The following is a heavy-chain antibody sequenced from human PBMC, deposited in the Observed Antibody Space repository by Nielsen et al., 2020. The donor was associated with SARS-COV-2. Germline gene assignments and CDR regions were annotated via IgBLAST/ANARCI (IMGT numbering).Heavy chain of an antibody. J-gene: IGHJ4*02. D-gene: IGHD4-17*01. Sequence: SETVSLTCSVSGASIRSYYWSWIRQPPGKGLEWIGYIYHSGITKINPSLKSRVTISVDTSKNQFSLKLSSVTAADTALYSCARATVYGDYGFFDNWGQGALVTVSS. CDR2: IYHSGIT. CDR3: ARATVYGDYGFFDN. V-gene: IGHV4-59*01. CDR1: GASIRSYY.